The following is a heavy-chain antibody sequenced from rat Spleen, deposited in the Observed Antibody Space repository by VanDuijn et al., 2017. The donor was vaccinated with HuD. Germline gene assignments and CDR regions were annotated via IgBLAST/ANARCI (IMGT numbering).Heavy chain of an antibody. V-gene: IGHV5-7*01. CDR2: ISYDGSST. CDR1: GFTFSDYY. CDR3: ARLPRYYYSGDGYYFDY. D-gene: IGHD1-1*01. Sequence: EVQLVESDGGLVQPGRSLKLSCAASGFTFSDYYMAWVRQAPTKGLEWVATISYDGSSTYYRDSVKGRFTISRDNAKSTRYLQRDSLRSEDTATYYCARLPRYYYSGDGYYFDYWGQGVMVTVSS. J-gene: IGHJ2*01.